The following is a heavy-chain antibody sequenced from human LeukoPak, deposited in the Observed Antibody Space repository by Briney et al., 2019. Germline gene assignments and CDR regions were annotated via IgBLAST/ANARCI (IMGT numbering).Heavy chain of an antibody. CDR2: ISSSSSYI. Sequence: GGSLRLSCAASGFTVSSNYMSWVRQAPGKGLEWVSSISSSSSYIYYADSVKGRFTISRDNAKNSLYLQMNSLRAEDTAVYYCARRLERSDAFDIWGQGTMVTVSS. CDR3: ARRLERSDAFDI. J-gene: IGHJ3*02. D-gene: IGHD1-1*01. CDR1: GFTVSSNY. V-gene: IGHV3-21*01.